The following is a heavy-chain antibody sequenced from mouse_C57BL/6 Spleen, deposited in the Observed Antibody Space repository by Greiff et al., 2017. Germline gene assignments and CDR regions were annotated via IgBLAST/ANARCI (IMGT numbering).Heavy chain of an antibody. V-gene: IGHV1-69*01. Sequence: QVQLQQPGAELVMPGASVKLSCKASGYTFTSYWMHWVKQRPGQGLEWIGEIDPSDSYTNYNQKFKGKSTLTVDKSSSTAYMQLSSLPSEDSAVYYCARSGGYGSSYWYFDVWGTGTTVTVSS. J-gene: IGHJ1*03. CDR3: ARSGGYGSSYWYFDV. D-gene: IGHD1-1*01. CDR2: IDPSDSYT. CDR1: GYTFTSYW.